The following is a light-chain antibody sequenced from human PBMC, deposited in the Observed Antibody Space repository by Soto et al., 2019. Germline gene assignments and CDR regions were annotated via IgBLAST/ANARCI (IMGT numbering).Light chain of an antibody. J-gene: IGKJ2*01. Sequence: EIVLTQSPATLSVSPGERVTLSCRASQSVDINLAWYQQKPGQAPRLLIYGASNRATGIPDRFSGSGSGTDFTLTISRLEPEDFAVYYCQQYNNWPPYTFGQGTKVDIK. V-gene: IGKV3D-15*01. CDR2: GAS. CDR3: QQYNNWPPYT. CDR1: QSVDIN.